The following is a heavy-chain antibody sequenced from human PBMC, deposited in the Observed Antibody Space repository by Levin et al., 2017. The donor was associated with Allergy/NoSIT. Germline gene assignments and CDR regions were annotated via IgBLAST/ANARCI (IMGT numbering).Heavy chain of an antibody. V-gene: IGHV1-69*01. CDR1: GGTFSSYT. CDR3: AREGYIADRWFDP. J-gene: IGHJ5*02. CDR2: IIPIFGTT. Sequence: PGGSLRLSCKASGGTFSSYTINWVRQAPGQGLEWMGGIIPIFGTTNYAQKFQGRVSITADESTTTAYMELSSLRSEDTAVYYCAREGYIADRWFDPWGQGTLVTVSS. D-gene: IGHD6-13*01.